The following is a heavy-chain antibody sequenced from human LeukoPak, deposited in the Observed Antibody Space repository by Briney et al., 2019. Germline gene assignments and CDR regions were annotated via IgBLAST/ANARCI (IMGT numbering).Heavy chain of an antibody. CDR3: ARGFYYGSGSYYNYYYYMDV. V-gene: IGHV4-59*01. CDR2: MYYSGST. Sequence: KASETLSLTCTVSGGSISSYYWSWIRQPPGKGLEWIGYMYYSGSTNYNPSLKSRVTISVDTSKNQFSLKLSSVTAADTAVYYCARGFYYGSGSYYNYYYYMDVWGKGTTVTISS. CDR1: GGSISSYY. J-gene: IGHJ6*03. D-gene: IGHD3-10*01.